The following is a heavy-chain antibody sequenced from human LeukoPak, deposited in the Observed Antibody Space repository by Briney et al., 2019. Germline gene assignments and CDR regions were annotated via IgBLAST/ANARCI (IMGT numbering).Heavy chain of an antibody. V-gene: IGHV3-30-3*01. CDR3: ARELMQLVHPYYYYGMDV. CDR2: ISYDGSNK. J-gene: IGHJ6*02. D-gene: IGHD6-13*01. CDR1: GFTFSSYA. Sequence: GGSLRLSCAASGFTFSSYAMHWVRQAPGKGLEWVAVISYDGSNKYYADSVEGRFTISRDNSKNTLYLQMNSLRAEDTAVYYCARELMQLVHPYYYYGMDVWGQGTTVTVSS.